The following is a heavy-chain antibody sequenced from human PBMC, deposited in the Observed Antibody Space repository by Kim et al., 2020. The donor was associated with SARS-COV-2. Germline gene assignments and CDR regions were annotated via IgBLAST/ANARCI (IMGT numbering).Heavy chain of an antibody. Sequence: GGSLRLSCAASGFTFSSYAMHWVRQAPGKGLEWVAVISYDGSNKYYADSVKGRFTISRDNSKNTLYLQMNSLRAEDTAVYYCARGALAAAAIFDYWGQGTLVTVSS. D-gene: IGHD6-13*01. CDR2: ISYDGSNK. V-gene: IGHV3-30*04. CDR1: GFTFSSYA. CDR3: ARGALAAAAIFDY. J-gene: IGHJ4*02.